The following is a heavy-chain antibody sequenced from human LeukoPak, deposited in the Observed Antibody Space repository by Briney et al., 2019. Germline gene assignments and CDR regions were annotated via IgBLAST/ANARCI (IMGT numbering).Heavy chain of an antibody. CDR1: GFTFSSYS. CDR2: ISSSSSYI. D-gene: IGHD4-17*01. V-gene: IGHV3-21*05. CDR3: ARVGLYGDSDY. J-gene: IGHJ4*02. Sequence: GGSLRLSCAASGFTFSSYSMNWVRQAPGKGLEWVSYISSSSSYIYYADSVKGRFTISRDNAKNSLYLQMNSLRAEDTAVYYCARVGLYGDSDYWGQGTLVTVSS.